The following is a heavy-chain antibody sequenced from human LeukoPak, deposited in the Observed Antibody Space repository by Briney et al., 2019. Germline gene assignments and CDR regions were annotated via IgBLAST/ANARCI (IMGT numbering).Heavy chain of an antibody. V-gene: IGHV1-69*13. J-gene: IGHJ5*02. Sequence: SVMVSCKASGGTFSSYAISWVRQAPGQGLEWMGGIIPIFGTANYAQKFQGRVTITADESTSTAYMELSSLRSEDTAVYYCARAQYYYGSENWFDPWGQGTLVTVSS. CDR3: ARAQYYYGSENWFDP. CDR2: IIPIFGTA. D-gene: IGHD3-10*01. CDR1: GGTFSSYA.